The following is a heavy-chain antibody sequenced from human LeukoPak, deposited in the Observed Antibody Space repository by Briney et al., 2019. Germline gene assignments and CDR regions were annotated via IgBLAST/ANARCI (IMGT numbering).Heavy chain of an antibody. D-gene: IGHD5-18*01. CDR1: GFTFSSYA. CDR2: ISGSGGST. V-gene: IGHV3-23*01. CDR3: AKGDTAIDY. Sequence: PGGSLRHSCAASGFTFSSYAMSWVRQATEKGLVWVSAISGSGGSTYYADSVKGRFTISRDNSKNALYLQMNSLRAEDTAVYYCAKGDTAIDYWGQGTLVTVSS. J-gene: IGHJ4*02.